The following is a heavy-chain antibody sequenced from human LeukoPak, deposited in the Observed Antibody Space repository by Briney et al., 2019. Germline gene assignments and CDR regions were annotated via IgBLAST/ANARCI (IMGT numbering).Heavy chain of an antibody. V-gene: IGHV1-2*02. J-gene: IGHJ4*02. CDR2: INPNSGGT. CDR1: GYTFTGYY. CDR3: ARSRASVGTSTYSDY. Sequence: ASVKVSCKASGYTFTGYYMHWVRQAPGEGLEWMGWINPNSGGTNYAQKFQDRVTMTRDTSISTAYMELSRLTSDHTAVYYCARSRASVGTSTYSDYWGQGTLVTVSS. D-gene: IGHD1-26*01.